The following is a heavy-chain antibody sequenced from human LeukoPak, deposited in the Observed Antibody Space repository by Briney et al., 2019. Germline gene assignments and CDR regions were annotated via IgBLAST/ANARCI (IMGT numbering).Heavy chain of an antibody. CDR1: GFTFISYG. CDR3: AKDIVVVPAAGDWFDP. D-gene: IGHD2-2*01. CDR2: IWYDGSNK. V-gene: IGHV3-33*06. Sequence: GGSLRLSCAASGFTFISYGIHWVRQAPGKGLEWVAVIWYDGSNKYYADSVKGRFTISRDNSKNTLYLQMNSLRAEDTAVYYCAKDIVVVPAAGDWFDPWGQGTLVTVSS. J-gene: IGHJ5*02.